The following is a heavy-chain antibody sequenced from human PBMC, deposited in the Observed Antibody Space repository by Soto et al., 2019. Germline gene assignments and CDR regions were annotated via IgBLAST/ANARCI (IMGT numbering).Heavy chain of an antibody. CDR3: ARAYCGGDCYSRGGYYYYGMDV. Sequence: QVQLVQSGAEVKKPGSSVKVSCKASGGTFSSYAISWVRQAPGQGLEWMGGIIPIFGTANYAQKFQGRVTITADESTSTAYMELSSLRSEDTAVYYCARAYCGGDCYSRGGYYYYGMDVWGQGTTVTVFS. CDR1: GGTFSSYA. D-gene: IGHD2-21*02. J-gene: IGHJ6*02. CDR2: IIPIFGTA. V-gene: IGHV1-69*01.